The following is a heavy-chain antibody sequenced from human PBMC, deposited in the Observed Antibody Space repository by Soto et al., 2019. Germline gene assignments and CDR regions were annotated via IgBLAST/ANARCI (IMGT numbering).Heavy chain of an antibody. V-gene: IGHV3-33*01. CDR1: GFTFSSYG. J-gene: IGHJ3*02. Sequence: GGSLRLSCAASGFTFSSYGMHWVRQAPGKGLEWVAVIWYDGSNKYYADSVKGRFTISRDNSKNTLYLQMNSLRAEDTAVYYCARGGGGYTRGAFDIWGQGTMVTVSS. CDR2: IWYDGSNK. D-gene: IGHD5-12*01. CDR3: ARGGGGYTRGAFDI.